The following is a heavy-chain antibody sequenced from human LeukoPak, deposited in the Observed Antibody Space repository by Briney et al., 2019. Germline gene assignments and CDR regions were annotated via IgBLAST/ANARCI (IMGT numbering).Heavy chain of an antibody. V-gene: IGHV3-48*04. J-gene: IGHJ4*02. CDR2: ISSSGSTI. Sequence: GGSLRLSCAASGFTFSSYAMHWVRQAPGKGLEWVSYISSSGSTIYYADSVKGRFTISRDNAKNSLYLQMNSLRAEDTAVYYCARSATTPDYWGQGTLVTVSS. D-gene: IGHD4-17*01. CDR1: GFTFSSYA. CDR3: ARSATTPDY.